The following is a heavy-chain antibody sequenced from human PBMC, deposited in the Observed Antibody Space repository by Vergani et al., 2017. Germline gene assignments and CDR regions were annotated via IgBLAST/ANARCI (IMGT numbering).Heavy chain of an antibody. CDR2: INPNSGGT. Sequence: QVQLVQSGAEVKKPGASVKVSCKASGYTFTGYYMHWVRQAPGQGLEWMGRINPNSGGTNYAQKLQGRVTMTTDTSTSTAYMELRSLRSDDTAVYYCARNLFEPYSSGWYAIDYWGQGTLVTVSS. D-gene: IGHD6-19*01. J-gene: IGHJ4*02. V-gene: IGHV1-2*06. CDR1: GYTFTGYY. CDR3: ARNLFEPYSSGWYAIDY.